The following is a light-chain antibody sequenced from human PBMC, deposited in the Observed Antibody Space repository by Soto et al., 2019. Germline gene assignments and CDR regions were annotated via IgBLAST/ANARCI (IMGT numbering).Light chain of an antibody. CDR3: SSYTTSSTHV. Sequence: QSVLTQPASVSGSPGQSTTISCTGTSSDVAYYNYVSWFQQHPGKAPKLIISDVTNRPSGVSNRFSGSKSGNTASLTISGLQAEDEAHYYCSSYTTSSTHVFGTGTKVTV. CDR2: DVT. CDR1: SSDVAYYNY. J-gene: IGLJ1*01. V-gene: IGLV2-14*03.